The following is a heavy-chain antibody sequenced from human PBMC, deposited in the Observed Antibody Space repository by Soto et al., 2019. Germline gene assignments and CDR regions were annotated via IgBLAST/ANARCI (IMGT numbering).Heavy chain of an antibody. V-gene: IGHV3-48*02. CDR3: ARDLLYGSGSYYNTH. CDR2: ISSSSSTI. J-gene: IGHJ4*02. Sequence: GGSLRLSCAASGFTFSSYSMNWVRQAPGKGLEWVSYISSSSSTIYYADSVKGRFTISRDNAKNSLYLQMNSLRDEDTAVYYCARDLLYGSGSYYNTHWGQGTLVTVSS. D-gene: IGHD3-10*01. CDR1: GFTFSSYS.